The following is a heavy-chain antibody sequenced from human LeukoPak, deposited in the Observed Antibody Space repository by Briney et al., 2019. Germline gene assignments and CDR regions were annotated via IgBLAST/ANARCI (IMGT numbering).Heavy chain of an antibody. V-gene: IGHV3-30*18. CDR1: RFSFGDYD. J-gene: IGHJ3*02. Sequence: PGRSLRLSCRASRFSFGDYDMHWVRQAPGKGLEWVAVISYDGSRKHYGDSVRGRFSISRDNSESTLFLQMNSLTIDDTSVYFCAKYAYNWNAPDGFDMWGQGTMVIVSS. CDR2: ISYDGSRK. D-gene: IGHD1-1*01. CDR3: AKYAYNWNAPDGFDM.